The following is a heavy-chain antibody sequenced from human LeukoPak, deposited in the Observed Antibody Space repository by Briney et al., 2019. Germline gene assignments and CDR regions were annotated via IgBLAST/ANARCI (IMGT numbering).Heavy chain of an antibody. CDR1: GYTFSGYY. CDR2: INPNSGGT. V-gene: IGHV1-2*02. D-gene: IGHD3-22*01. CDR3: ARGGDFYDSSGYYDDAFDI. Sequence: ASVKVSCKASGYTFSGYYMHWVRQAPGQGLEWMGWINPNSGGTNYAQKFQGRVTMTRDTSISTAYMELTRLRSDDTAVYHCARGGDFYDSSGYYDDAFDIWGRGTMVTVSS. J-gene: IGHJ3*02.